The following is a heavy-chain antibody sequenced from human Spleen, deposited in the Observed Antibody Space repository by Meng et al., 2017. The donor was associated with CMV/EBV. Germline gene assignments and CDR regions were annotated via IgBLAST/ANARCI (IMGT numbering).Heavy chain of an antibody. J-gene: IGHJ4*02. CDR2: ISSSGSTT. Sequence: CAASGFTFSDYYMSWIRQAPGKGLEWVSYISSSGSTTYYADSVKGRFTISRDNAKNSLYLQMNSLRAEDTAVYYCAFGSSSWHYFDYWGQGTLVTVSS. V-gene: IGHV3-11*01. CDR1: GFTFSDYY. D-gene: IGHD6-13*01. CDR3: AFGSSSWHYFDY.